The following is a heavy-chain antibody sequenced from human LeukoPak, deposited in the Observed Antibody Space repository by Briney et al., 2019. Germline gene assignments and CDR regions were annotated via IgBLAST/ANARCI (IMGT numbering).Heavy chain of an antibody. CDR1: GGSISSTSFY. CDR3: ARIEFGDSDNSFHYYMDV. V-gene: IGHV4-39*07. J-gene: IGHJ6*03. D-gene: IGHD3-10*01. CDR2: VFFSGTT. Sequence: SETLSLTCTVSGGSISSTSFYWGWVRQPPGTGLEWIGSVFFSGTTYYKPSLKSRVTVSVDTSKNQFSLRLTSATAADTAVYYCARIEFGDSDNSFHYYMDVWGNGTTVTVSS.